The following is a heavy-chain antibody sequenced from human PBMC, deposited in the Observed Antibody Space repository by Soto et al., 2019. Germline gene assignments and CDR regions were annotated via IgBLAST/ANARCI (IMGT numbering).Heavy chain of an antibody. D-gene: IGHD3-16*02. CDR1: GYTFTSYG. Sequence: ASVKVSCKASGYTFTSYGISWVRQAPGQGLEWMGWISAYNGNTNYAQKLQGRVTMTTDTSTSTAYMELRSLRSDDTAVYYCARYDYVCGRYPQVDYWGQGTLVTVSS. CDR3: ARYDYVCGRYPQVDY. V-gene: IGHV1-18*04. CDR2: ISAYNGNT. J-gene: IGHJ4*02.